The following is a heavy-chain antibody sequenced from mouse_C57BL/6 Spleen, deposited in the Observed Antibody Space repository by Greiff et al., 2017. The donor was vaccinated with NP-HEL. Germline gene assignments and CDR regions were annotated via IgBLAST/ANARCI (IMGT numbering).Heavy chain of an antibody. CDR1: GYAFSSSW. CDR3: AWGGSFAY. CDR2: IYPGDGDT. V-gene: IGHV1-82*01. D-gene: IGHD4-1*01. Sequence: AQLQQSGPELVKPGASVKISCKASGYAFSSSWMNWVKQRPGKGLEWIGRIYPGDGDTNYNGKFKGKATLTADKSSSTAYMQLSSLTSEDSAVYFCAWGGSFAYWGQGTLVTVSA. J-gene: IGHJ3*01.